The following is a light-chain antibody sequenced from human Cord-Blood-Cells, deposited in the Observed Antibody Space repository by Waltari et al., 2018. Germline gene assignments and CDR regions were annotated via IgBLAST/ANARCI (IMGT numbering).Light chain of an antibody. Sequence: DIQMTQSPSSLSASVGDRVTITCRASQSISSYLNCYKQKPGNAPKLLIYAASSLQSGVPSRFSGSGSGTDFTLTISSLQPEDFATYYCQQSYSTPPITFGQGTRLEIK. CDR2: AAS. CDR3: QQSYSTPPIT. V-gene: IGKV1-39*01. J-gene: IGKJ5*01. CDR1: QSISSY.